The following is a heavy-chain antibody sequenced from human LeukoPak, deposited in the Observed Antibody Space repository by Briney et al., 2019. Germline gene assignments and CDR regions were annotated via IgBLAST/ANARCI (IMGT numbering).Heavy chain of an antibody. V-gene: IGHV3-74*01. CDR2: INSDGSST. J-gene: IGHJ4*02. Sequence: GGSLRLSCAASGFTFSSYWMHWVRQAPGKGLVWVSRINSDGSSTTYADSVKGRFTISRDNAKNTLYLQMNSLRAEDPAVYYCARGRPAYYFDYWGQGTLVTVSS. CDR1: GFTFSSYW. CDR3: ARGRPAYYFDY.